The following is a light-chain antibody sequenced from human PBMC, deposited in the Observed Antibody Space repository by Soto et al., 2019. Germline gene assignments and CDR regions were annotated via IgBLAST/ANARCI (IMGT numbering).Light chain of an antibody. CDR1: QSINSW. CDR2: KAS. J-gene: IGKJ5*01. CDR3: QQYNSYPIT. V-gene: IGKV1-5*03. Sequence: DIQMTQSPSTLSASVGDRVTITCRASQSINSWLAWYQQKPGKAPKFLIYKASILETGVPSRFSGSGSGTEFTLTISSLQPDDFATYYCQQYNSYPITFGQGTRLEIK.